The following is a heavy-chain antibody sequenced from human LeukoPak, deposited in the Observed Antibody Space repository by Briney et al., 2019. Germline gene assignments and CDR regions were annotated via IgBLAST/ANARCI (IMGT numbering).Heavy chain of an antibody. D-gene: IGHD2-15*01. V-gene: IGHV1-18*01. J-gene: IGHJ6*02. CDR3: ARDGYCSGGSCYSYYYYGMDV. CDR1: GYTFTNYG. CDR2: ISAYNGNT. Sequence: ASVKVSCKASGYTFTNYGISWVRQAPGQGLEWMGWISAYNGNTNYAQKLQGRVTMTTDTSTSTAYMELRSLRSDGTAVYYCARDGYCSGGSCYSYYYYGMDVWGQGTTVTVSS.